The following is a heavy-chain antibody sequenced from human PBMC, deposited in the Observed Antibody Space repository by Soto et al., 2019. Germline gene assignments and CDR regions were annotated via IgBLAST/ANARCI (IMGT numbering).Heavy chain of an antibody. CDR1: GFTFSSYS. CDR3: ARDTGWEPRGGMDV. Sequence: EVQLVESGGGLVKPGGSLRLSCAASGFTFSSYSMNWVRQAPGKGLEWVSSISSSSSYIYYADSVKGRFTISRDNAKNSLYLQMNSLRAEDTAVYYCARDTGWEPRGGMDVWGQGTTVTVSS. CDR2: ISSSSSYI. D-gene: IGHD1-26*01. V-gene: IGHV3-21*01. J-gene: IGHJ6*02.